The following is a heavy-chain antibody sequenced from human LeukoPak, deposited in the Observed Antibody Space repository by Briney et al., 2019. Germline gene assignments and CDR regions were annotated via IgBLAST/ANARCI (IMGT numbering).Heavy chain of an antibody. Sequence: SETLSLTCTVSGGSISSYYWSWIRQPPGKGLEWIGYIYYSGSTNYNPSLKSRVTISVDTSKNQFSLKLSSVTAADTAVYYCGSGPYCSGGSCYYHFDYWGQGTLVTVSS. CDR3: GSGPYCSGGSCYYHFDY. V-gene: IGHV4-59*08. J-gene: IGHJ4*02. D-gene: IGHD2-15*01. CDR1: GGSISSYY. CDR2: IYYSGST.